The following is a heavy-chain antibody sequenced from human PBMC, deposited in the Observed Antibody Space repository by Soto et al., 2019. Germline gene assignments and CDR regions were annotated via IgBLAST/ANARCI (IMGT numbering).Heavy chain of an antibody. D-gene: IGHD3-10*01. CDR2: VSGSGNSATGDRT. CDR3: AKDEKGVIADYFDC. J-gene: IGHJ4*02. CDR1: GFTFSDYG. Sequence: GGSLRLSXAASGFTFSDYGMSWVRQAPGKGLEWVSGVSGSGNSATGDRTYYADSVKGRFTISRDNSKNTLYLQMNSLRAEDTAVHYCAKDEKGVIADYFDCWGQGTLVTVSS. V-gene: IGHV3-23*01.